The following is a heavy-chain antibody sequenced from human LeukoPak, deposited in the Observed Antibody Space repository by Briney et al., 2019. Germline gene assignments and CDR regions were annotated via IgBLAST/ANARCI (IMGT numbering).Heavy chain of an antibody. CDR2: IGWNSGGI. D-gene: IGHD6-13*01. CDR1: GFTFDDYA. V-gene: IGHV3-9*01. CDR3: VKVTAAGFVDH. J-gene: IGHJ4*02. Sequence: GGSLRLSCAASGFTFDDYAMHWVRRAPGKGLEWVSGIGWNSGGIVYADSVKGRFTISRDNAKNSLYLQMNSLGAEDTALYYCVKVTAAGFVDHWGQGTLVTVSS.